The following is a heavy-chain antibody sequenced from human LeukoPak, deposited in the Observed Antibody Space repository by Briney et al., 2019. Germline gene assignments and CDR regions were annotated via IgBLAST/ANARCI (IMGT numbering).Heavy chain of an antibody. V-gene: IGHV1-18*01. CDR3: ARATTDYYDSSGYLLDY. J-gene: IGHJ4*02. CDR2: ISAYNGNT. CDR1: GYTFTSYG. Sequence: ASVKVSCKASGYTFTSYGISWVRQAPGQGLEWMGWISAYNGNTNYAQKLQGRVTMTTDTSTSTAYMELRSLRSDDTAVYYCARATTDYYDSSGYLLDYWGQGTLVTVSS. D-gene: IGHD3-22*01.